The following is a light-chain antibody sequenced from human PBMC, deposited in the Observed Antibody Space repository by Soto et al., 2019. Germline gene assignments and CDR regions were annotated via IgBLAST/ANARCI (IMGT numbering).Light chain of an antibody. CDR1: QSVSNNY. Sequence: TLSLSPGERATLSCRASQSVSNNYLAWYQQKPGQAPRLLIYGASNRATGIPDRFSGSGSGTDFTLTISGLEPEDFAVYYCQQYGSSGTFGQGTKVDIK. CDR2: GAS. V-gene: IGKV3-20*01. CDR3: QQYGSSGT. J-gene: IGKJ1*01.